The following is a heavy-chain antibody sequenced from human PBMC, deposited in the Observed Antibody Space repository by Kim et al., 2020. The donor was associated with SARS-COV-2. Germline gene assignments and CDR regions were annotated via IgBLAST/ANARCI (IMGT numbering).Heavy chain of an antibody. CDR2: ISYDGSNK. CDR3: AKDHGYSNYIYYYGMDV. J-gene: IGHJ6*02. V-gene: IGHV3-30*18. CDR1: GFTFSSYG. D-gene: IGHD4-4*01. Sequence: GGSLRLSCAASGFTFSSYGMHWVRQAPGKGLEWVAVISYDGSNKYYADSVKGRFTISRDNSKNTLYLQMNSLRAEDTAVYYCAKDHGYSNYIYYYGMDVWGQGTTVTVSS.